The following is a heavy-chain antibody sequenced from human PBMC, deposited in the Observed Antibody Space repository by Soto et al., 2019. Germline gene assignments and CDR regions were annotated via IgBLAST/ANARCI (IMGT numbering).Heavy chain of an antibody. D-gene: IGHD3-16*02. Sequence: PGESLKISCKGSGYSFTSYWIGWVRQMPGKGLEWMGIIYPGDSDTRYSPSFQGQVTISADKSISTAYLQWSSLKASDTAMYYCARLIYDYIWGSYRSPYYFDDWGQGTLVTVSS. CDR1: GYSFTSYW. CDR3: ARLIYDYIWGSYRSPYYFDD. V-gene: IGHV5-51*01. J-gene: IGHJ4*02. CDR2: IYPGDSDT.